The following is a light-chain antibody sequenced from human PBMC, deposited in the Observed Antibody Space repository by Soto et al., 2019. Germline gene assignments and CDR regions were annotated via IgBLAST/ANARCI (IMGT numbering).Light chain of an antibody. CDR1: QSISSW. V-gene: IGKV1-5*01. CDR3: QQYNSYPT. J-gene: IGKJ3*01. CDR2: DAS. Sequence: DIQMTQSPSTLSASVGDRVTITCRASQSISSWLAWYQQKPGKAPKLLIYDASSLESGVPSRFRGSGSGTEFTLTISSLPPDDFATYYCQQYNSYPTFGPGTKVDIK.